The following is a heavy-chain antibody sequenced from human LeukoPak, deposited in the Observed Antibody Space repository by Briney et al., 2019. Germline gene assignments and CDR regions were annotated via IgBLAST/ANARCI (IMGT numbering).Heavy chain of an antibody. D-gene: IGHD6-19*01. V-gene: IGHV4-39*07. Sequence: SETLSLTCTVSGGSISSSSYYWGWIRQPPGKGLEWIGSIYYSGSTYYNPSLKSRVTISVDTSKNQFSLKLSSVTAADTAVYYCARAQQWLQRGYYYYYMDVWGKGTTVTISS. CDR1: GGSISSSSYY. J-gene: IGHJ6*03. CDR2: IYYSGST. CDR3: ARAQQWLQRGYYYYYMDV.